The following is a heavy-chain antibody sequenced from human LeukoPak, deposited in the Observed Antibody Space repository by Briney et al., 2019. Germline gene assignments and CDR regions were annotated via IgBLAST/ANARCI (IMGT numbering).Heavy chain of an antibody. CDR3: AKDSEPGWFDP. D-gene: IGHD1-26*01. CDR1: GFTFGSYG. J-gene: IGHJ5*02. CDR2: ILYDGSNK. Sequence: PGGSLRLSCAASGFTFGSYGMHWVRQAPGKGLEWVAFILYDGSNKYYADSVKGRFTISRDNSKNTLYLQMNSLRAEDTAVYYCAKDSEPGWFDPWGQGTLVTVSS. V-gene: IGHV3-30*02.